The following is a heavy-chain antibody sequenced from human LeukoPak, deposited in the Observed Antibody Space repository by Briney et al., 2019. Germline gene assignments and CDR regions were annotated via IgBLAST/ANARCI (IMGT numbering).Heavy chain of an antibody. Sequence: PSETLSLTCTVSGGSISGYHWSWIRQSAGKGLEWIGRIDASGNTRHNPSLKSRVTMSVDTSNNQFSLKLNSVTAADTAVYFCARGTSAAYDYNWFDPWGEGTLVTVSS. D-gene: IGHD5-12*01. CDR3: ARGTSAAYDYNWFDP. V-gene: IGHV4-4*07. CDR2: IDASGNT. J-gene: IGHJ5*02. CDR1: GGSISGYH.